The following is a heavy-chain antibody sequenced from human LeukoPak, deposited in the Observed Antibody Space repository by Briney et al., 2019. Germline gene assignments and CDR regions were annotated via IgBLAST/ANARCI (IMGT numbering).Heavy chain of an antibody. CDR3: ASGVPVDP. CDR1: GFTFSSYS. J-gene: IGHJ5*02. D-gene: IGHD6-6*01. V-gene: IGHV3-21*03. CDR2: ISSSSSYI. Sequence: GGSLRLSCAASGFTFSSYSMNWVRQAPGKGLEWVSSISSSSSYIYHADSVKGRFTISRDNAKNSLYLQMNSLRAEDTAVYYCASGVPVDPWGQGTLVTVSS.